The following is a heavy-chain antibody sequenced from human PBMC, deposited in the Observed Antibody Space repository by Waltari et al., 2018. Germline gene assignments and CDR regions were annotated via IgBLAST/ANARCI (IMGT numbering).Heavy chain of an antibody. J-gene: IGHJ4*02. Sequence: QVQLVESGGGVVQPGTALRLSCTASGLTLRTHGIHWVRQAPGKGLEWVEIIWFDGNAQYYADSVKGRFTVSRDNSKNTLYLQMNSLTADDTAMYYCARVANVAYYYSAGFDYWGLGTLVTVSS. CDR3: ARVANVAYYYSAGFDY. CDR2: IWFDGNAQ. D-gene: IGHD3-22*01. V-gene: IGHV3-33*01. CDR1: GLTLRTHG.